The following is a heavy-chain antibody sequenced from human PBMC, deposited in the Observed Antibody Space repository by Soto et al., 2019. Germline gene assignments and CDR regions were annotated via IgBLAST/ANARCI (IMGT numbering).Heavy chain of an antibody. Sequence: GASLKVSCKASGYTVTSYGISSVRQAPGQGLEWMGWISAYNGNTNYAQKLQGRVTMTTDTSTSTAYMELRSLRSDDTAVYYCARDKPLEYSSSVVPYWGQGTLVTVSS. CDR2: ISAYNGNT. D-gene: IGHD6-6*01. V-gene: IGHV1-18*01. CDR1: GYTVTSYG. CDR3: ARDKPLEYSSSVVPY. J-gene: IGHJ4*02.